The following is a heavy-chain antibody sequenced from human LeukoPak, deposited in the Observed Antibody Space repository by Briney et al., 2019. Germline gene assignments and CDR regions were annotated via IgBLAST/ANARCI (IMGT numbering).Heavy chain of an antibody. Sequence: GGSLRLSCAASGFTFDDYAVHWVRQAPGKGLEWVSLISGDGGSTYYADSVKGRFTISRDNSKNSLYLQMNSLRTEDTALYYCAKSEHSSSPEYYYYYGMDVWGQGTTVTVSS. D-gene: IGHD6-13*01. CDR2: ISGDGGST. CDR1: GFTFDDYA. V-gene: IGHV3-43*02. CDR3: AKSEHSSSPEYYYYYGMDV. J-gene: IGHJ6*02.